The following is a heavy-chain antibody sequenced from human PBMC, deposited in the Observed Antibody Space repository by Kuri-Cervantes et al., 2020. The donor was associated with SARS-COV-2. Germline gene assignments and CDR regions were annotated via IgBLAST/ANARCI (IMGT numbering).Heavy chain of an antibody. CDR3: ARGDGRAARLVY. CDR2: IYYSGST. J-gene: IGHJ4*02. D-gene: IGHD6-6*01. V-gene: IGHV4-39*07. Sequence: GSLRLSCTVSGGSISSSSYYWGWIRQPPGKGLEWIGSIYYSGSTYYNPSLKSRVTISVDTSKNQFSLKLSSVTAADTAVYYCARGDGRAARLVYWGRGTLVTVSS. CDR1: GGSISSSSYY.